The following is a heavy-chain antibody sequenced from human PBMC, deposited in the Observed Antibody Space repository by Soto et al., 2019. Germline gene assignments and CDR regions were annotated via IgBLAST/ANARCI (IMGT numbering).Heavy chain of an antibody. J-gene: IGHJ6*02. D-gene: IGHD2-15*01. CDR1: GFNFSSYP. Sequence: QLVESGGGVVQPGRSLRLSCAASGFNFSSYPMHWVRQAPGKGLEWVAVISYDENDKYYADSVKGRFTISRDDSKSMLYLQMNSLRAEDTAVYYCARDVAGYCSGGSCLTSYYYGMDVWGQGTTVTVSS. CDR2: ISYDENDK. CDR3: ARDVAGYCSGGSCLTSYYYGMDV. V-gene: IGHV3-30-3*01.